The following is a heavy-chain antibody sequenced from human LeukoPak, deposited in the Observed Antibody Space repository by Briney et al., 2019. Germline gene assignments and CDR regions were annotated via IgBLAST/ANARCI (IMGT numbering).Heavy chain of an antibody. CDR2: IAYDSSHK. V-gene: IGHV3-30*18. J-gene: IGHJ4*02. Sequence: GGSLRLSCAASGFTFSTYTMNWVRQAPGKGLEWVAVIAYDSSHKYCADSVKGRFTISRDNSKNTLYLQMNSLRPEDTAVYYCAKDGPERIFEYWGQGTPVTVSA. CDR3: AKDGPERIFEY. CDR1: GFTFSTYT. D-gene: IGHD1-14*01.